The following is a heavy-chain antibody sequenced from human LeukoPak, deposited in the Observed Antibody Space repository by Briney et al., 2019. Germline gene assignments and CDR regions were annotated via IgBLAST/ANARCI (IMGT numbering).Heavy chain of an antibody. J-gene: IGHJ3*02. CDR3: ASTPFIWYSSGWTDAFDI. CDR1: GFTFSSYS. CDR2: ISSSSSYI. V-gene: IGHV3-21*01. D-gene: IGHD6-19*01. Sequence: GGSLRLSCAASGFTFSSYSMNWVRQAPGKGLEWVSSISSSSSYIYYADSVKGRFTISRDNSKNTLYLQMGSLRAEDTAVYYCASTPFIWYSSGWTDAFDIRGQGTMVTVSS.